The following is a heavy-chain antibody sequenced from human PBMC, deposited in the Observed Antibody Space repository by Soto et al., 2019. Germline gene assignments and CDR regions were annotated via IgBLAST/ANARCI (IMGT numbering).Heavy chain of an antibody. Sequence: PSETLSLTCTVSGGSISSYYWSWIRQPPGKGLEWIGYIYYSGSTNYNPSLKSRVTISVDTSKNQFSLKLSSVTAADTAVYYCARSGVVVAAQTIPYNWFDPWGQGTLVTVSS. J-gene: IGHJ5*02. CDR1: GGSISSYY. CDR3: ARSGVVVAAQTIPYNWFDP. V-gene: IGHV4-59*01. D-gene: IGHD2-15*01. CDR2: IYYSGST.